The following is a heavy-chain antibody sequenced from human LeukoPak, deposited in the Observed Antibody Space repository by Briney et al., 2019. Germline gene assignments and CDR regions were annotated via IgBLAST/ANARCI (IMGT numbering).Heavy chain of an antibody. J-gene: IGHJ4*02. D-gene: IGHD3/OR15-3a*01. Sequence: GGSLRLSCAASGFTFSSYAMSWVRQAPGKGLEWVSAISGSGGSTYYADSVKGRFTMSRDNFKGTLYLQMNSLRGEDTAVYFCAKDFGLRTFDYWGQGTLVTVSS. V-gene: IGHV3-23*01. CDR1: GFTFSSYA. CDR3: AKDFGLRTFDY. CDR2: ISGSGGST.